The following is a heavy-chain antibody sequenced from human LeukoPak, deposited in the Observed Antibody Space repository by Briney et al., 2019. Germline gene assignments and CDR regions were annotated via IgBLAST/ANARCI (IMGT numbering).Heavy chain of an antibody. D-gene: IGHD3-16*02. CDR3: AKVSSYYYYMDV. CDR2: IWYGGSNK. J-gene: IGHJ6*03. Sequence: GGSLRLSCAASGFTFSSYAMSWVRQAPGKGLEWVAVIWYGGSNKYYADSVKGRFTISRDNSKNTLYLQMNSLRAEDTAVYYCAKVSSYYYYMDVWGKGTTVTVSS. CDR1: GFTFSSYA. V-gene: IGHV3-30*02.